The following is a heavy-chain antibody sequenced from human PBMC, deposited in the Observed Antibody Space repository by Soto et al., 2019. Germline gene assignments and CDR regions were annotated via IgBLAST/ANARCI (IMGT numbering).Heavy chain of an antibody. CDR3: ARDSSSYNWFDP. CDR1: GFTFSGYW. J-gene: IGHJ5*02. V-gene: IGHV3-48*02. CDR2: ISSSSSTI. Sequence: PGGSLRLSCAASGFTFSGYWMYWVRQSPGKGLEWVSYISSSSSTIYYADSVKGRFTISRDNAKNSLYLQMNSLRDEDTAVYYCARDSSSYNWFDPWGQGTLVTVSS. D-gene: IGHD6-13*01.